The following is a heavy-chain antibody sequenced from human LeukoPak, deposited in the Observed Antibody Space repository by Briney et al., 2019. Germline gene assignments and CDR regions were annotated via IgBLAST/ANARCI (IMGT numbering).Heavy chain of an antibody. CDR3: ARSDIVVVVAATQGYFDY. CDR2: IIPIFGTA. Sequence: SVKVSCKASEGTFSSYAISWVRQAPGQGLEWMGGIIPIFGTANYAQKFQGRVTITADESTSTAYMELSSLRSEDTAVYYCARSDIVVVVAATQGYFDYWGQGTLVTVSS. V-gene: IGHV1-69*01. D-gene: IGHD2-15*01. CDR1: EGTFSSYA. J-gene: IGHJ4*02.